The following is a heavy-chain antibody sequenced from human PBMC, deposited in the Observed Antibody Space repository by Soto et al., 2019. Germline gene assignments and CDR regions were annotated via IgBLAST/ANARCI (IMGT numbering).Heavy chain of an antibody. J-gene: IGHJ6*02. CDR3: AKDPIAEAGPDGRYGMDV. D-gene: IGHD6-19*01. CDR1: GFTFSSYV. V-gene: IGHV3-23*01. Sequence: EVQLLESGGGLVQPGGSLRLSCAASGFTFSSYVMSWVRQAPGKGLEWVSGISGSGGSTYYADSVKGRFTISRDNSKNTLYLQMNSLRAEDTAVYYCAKDPIAEAGPDGRYGMDVWGQGTTVTVSS. CDR2: ISGSGGST.